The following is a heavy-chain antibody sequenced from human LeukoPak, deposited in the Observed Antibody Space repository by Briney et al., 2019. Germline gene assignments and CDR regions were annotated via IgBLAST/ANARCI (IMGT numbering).Heavy chain of an antibody. CDR3: ARVTYLRPYQLDY. D-gene: IGHD2-2*01. CDR1: GYTFANYG. V-gene: IGHV1-18*01. J-gene: IGHJ4*02. Sequence: GASVKVSCKASGYTFANYGINWVRQAPGQGLEWMGWISLDSGNTSYAQRVQGRVTLTTDTSTSTAYMELRSLRSDDTAVYFCARVTYLRPYQLDYWGQGTLVSISS. CDR2: ISLDSGNT.